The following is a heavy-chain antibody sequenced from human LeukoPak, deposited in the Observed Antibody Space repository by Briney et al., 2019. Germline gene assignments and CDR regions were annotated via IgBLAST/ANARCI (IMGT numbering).Heavy chain of an antibody. CDR2: IWYDGSNK. CDR1: GFTFSSYG. CDR3: ARDQDSYGTIDY. V-gene: IGHV3-33*01. Sequence: GGSLRLSCAASGFTFSSYGMHWVRQAPGKGLEWVAVIWYDGSNKYYADSVKGRFTISRDNAKNSLYLQMNSLRDEDTAVYYCARDQDSYGTIDYWGQGTLVTVSS. D-gene: IGHD5-18*01. J-gene: IGHJ4*02.